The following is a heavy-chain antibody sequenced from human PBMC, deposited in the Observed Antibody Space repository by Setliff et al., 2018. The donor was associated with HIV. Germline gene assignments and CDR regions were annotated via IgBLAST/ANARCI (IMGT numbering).Heavy chain of an antibody. D-gene: IGHD3-10*01. CDR2: IYHSGGT. V-gene: IGHV4-4*02. CDR3: ARVITMVWTTFDP. J-gene: IGHJ5*02. CDR1: GGSISSRNW. Sequence: SETLSLTCAVSGGSISSRNWWSWVRQPPGKGLEWIGEIYHSGGTNYNPSLKSRVTISLDKSKNHFSLELRSVTAADTAVYYCARVITMVWTTFDPWGQGTLVTVSS.